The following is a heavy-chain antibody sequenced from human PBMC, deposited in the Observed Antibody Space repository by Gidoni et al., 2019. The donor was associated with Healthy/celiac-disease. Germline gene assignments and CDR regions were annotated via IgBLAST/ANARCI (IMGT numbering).Heavy chain of an antibody. D-gene: IGHD4-17*01. V-gene: IGHV3-30*02. Sequence: VAFLRYDGSNKCCADSVKGRFTISRDNSKTTLYLQMNSLRAEDTAVYYCAKGINDYGDYVGDYWGQGTLVTVSS. CDR2: LRYDGSNK. J-gene: IGHJ4*02. CDR3: AKGINDYGDYVGDY.